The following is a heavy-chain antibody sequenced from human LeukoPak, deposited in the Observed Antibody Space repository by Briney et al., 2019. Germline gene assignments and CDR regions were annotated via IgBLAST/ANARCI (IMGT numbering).Heavy chain of an antibody. V-gene: IGHV4-34*01. CDR3: ARGPDGHDYYGSGSYPIAYNC. D-gene: IGHD3-10*01. CDR1: GGSISNYY. Sequence: PSETLSLTCTVSGGSISNYYWSWIRQPPGKGLEWIGEINHSGSTNYNPSLKSRVTISVDTSKNQFSLKLSSVTAADTAVYYCARGPDGHDYYGSGSYPIAYNCWGQGTLVTVSS. CDR2: INHSGST. J-gene: IGHJ4*02.